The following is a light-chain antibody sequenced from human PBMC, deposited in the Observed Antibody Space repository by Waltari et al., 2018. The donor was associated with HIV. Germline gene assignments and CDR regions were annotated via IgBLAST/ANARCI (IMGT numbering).Light chain of an antibody. CDR3: NSYAGSNNVV. J-gene: IGLJ2*01. CDR1: SSDVGGYNY. CDR2: EVS. Sequence: QSALTQPPSASGSPGQSVTISCTGTSSDVGGYNYVSWYQQHPGKAPKLMIYEVSKRPSGVPDRFSGSKSGNTASRTVSGLQAEDEADYYCNSYAGSNNVVFGGGTKVTVL. V-gene: IGLV2-8*01.